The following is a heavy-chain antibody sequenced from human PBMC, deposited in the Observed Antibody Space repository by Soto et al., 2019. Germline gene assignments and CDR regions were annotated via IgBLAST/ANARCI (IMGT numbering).Heavy chain of an antibody. CDR3: ARVLGYRRSWCRQSSFDI. CDR2: ISAYTSNT. V-gene: IGHV1-18*01. CDR1: GYAFTNYG. D-gene: IGHD6-13*01. Sequence: QVQLVQSGAEVKKPGASVKVSCKASGYAFTNYGISWVRQAPGQGLEWMGWISAYTSNTEYAQKLQGRVTMTTDTSTSTAYMEMRSMRSDDTAVYYCARVLGYRRSWCRQSSFDIWGQGTLVTVSS. J-gene: IGHJ3*02.